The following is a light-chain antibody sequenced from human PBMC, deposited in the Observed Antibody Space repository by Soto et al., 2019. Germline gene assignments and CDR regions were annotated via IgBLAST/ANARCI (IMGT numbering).Light chain of an antibody. Sequence: EIVLSQSRWTLCLSPRESVSLSFRARPSVSNYYFAWYQQPRGEAPMLLLDDVCSSATGLPDMFSSSGSGTAFFLLFISLQPPDFATFYCQQHSIYPLTFGGGTKV. J-gene: IGKJ4*01. CDR1: PSVSNYY. V-gene: IGKV3-20*01. CDR2: DVC. CDR3: QQHSIYPLT.